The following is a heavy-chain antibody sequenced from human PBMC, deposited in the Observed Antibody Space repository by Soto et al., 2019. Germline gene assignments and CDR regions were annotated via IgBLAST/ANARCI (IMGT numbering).Heavy chain of an antibody. V-gene: IGHV1-69*01. CDR1: GGIFTNNA. Sequence: QVQVVQSGAEVKKPGSSVKVSCKVSGGIFTNNAISWVRQAPGKGLEWWGGVIPLFDTAYYVQIFRGRLRISEDGATTTAYIELSGLTSADTAVYFCATGGHNDGYNFYHGMDVWGQGTPVTDS. CDR2: VIPLFDTA. J-gene: IGHJ6*02. CDR3: ATGGHNDGYNFYHGMDV. D-gene: IGHD5-18*01.